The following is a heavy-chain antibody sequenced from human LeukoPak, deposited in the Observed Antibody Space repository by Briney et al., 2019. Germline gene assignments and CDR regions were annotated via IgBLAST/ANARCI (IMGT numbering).Heavy chain of an antibody. CDR2: ISFDGNNK. CDR3: ARSLAYCGGDCYTLFDY. V-gene: IGHV3-30*04. CDR1: GFTFSSNA. Sequence: PGGSLRLSCAASGFTFSSNAMHWVRQAPGKGLEWVAIISFDGNNKYYADSVKGRFTISRDNSKNTLYLQMNSLRAEDTAVYYCARSLAYCGGDCYTLFDYWGQGTLVTVSS. D-gene: IGHD2-21*02. J-gene: IGHJ4*02.